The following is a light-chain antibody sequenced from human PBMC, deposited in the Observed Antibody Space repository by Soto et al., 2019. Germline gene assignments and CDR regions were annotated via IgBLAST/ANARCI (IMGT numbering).Light chain of an antibody. V-gene: IGLV1-47*01. CDR2: RND. Sequence: QLVLTQPPSASGTPGQRVTISGSGTSSNIGYNYVYWYQQLPGTAPKLLIYRNDQRPSGVPDRFSGSKSGTSASLAISGLRSEDEADYYCAAWDDSLSGWVFGGGTKLTVL. CDR1: SSNIGYNY. J-gene: IGLJ3*02. CDR3: AAWDDSLSGWV.